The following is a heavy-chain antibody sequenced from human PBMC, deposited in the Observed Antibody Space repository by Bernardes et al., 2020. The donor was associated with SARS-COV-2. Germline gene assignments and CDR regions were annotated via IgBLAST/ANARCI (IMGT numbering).Heavy chain of an antibody. CDR2: IYYSGST. J-gene: IGHJ2*01. D-gene: IGHD1-26*01. CDR1: GGSISSYY. CDR3: ASHIVGATPRGYFDL. Sequence: SETLSLTCTVSGGSISSYYWSWIRQPPGKGLEWIGYIYYSGSTNYNPSLKSRVTISVDTSKNQFSLKLSSVTAADTAVYYCASHIVGATPRGYFDLWGRGTLVTVSS. V-gene: IGHV4-59*08.